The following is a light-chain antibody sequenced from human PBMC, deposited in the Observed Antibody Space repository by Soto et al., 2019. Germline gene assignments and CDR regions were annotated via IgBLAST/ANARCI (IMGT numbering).Light chain of an antibody. V-gene: IGLV3-1*01. CDR2: QDS. CDR1: KLGDKY. J-gene: IGLJ2*01. Sequence: SYELTQPPSVSVSPGQTASITCSGDKLGDKYACWYQQKPGQSPVLVIHQDSKRPSGIPERFSGSNSGNTATLTISGTQAMDEADYYCQAWDSREVVFGGGTKLTVL. CDR3: QAWDSREVV.